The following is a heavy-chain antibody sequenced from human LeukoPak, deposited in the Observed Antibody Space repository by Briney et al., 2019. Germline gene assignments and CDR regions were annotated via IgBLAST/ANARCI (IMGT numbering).Heavy chain of an antibody. CDR1: GFTVSSNY. D-gene: IGHD2-2*01. J-gene: IGHJ6*03. CDR2: IYSGGST. V-gene: IGHV3-53*01. CDR3: ARDRVVPAATRGGIYYYYYMDV. Sequence: GGSLRLSCAAPGFTVSSNYMSWVRQAPGKGLEWVSVIYSGGSTYYADSVKGRFTISRDNSKNTLYLQMNSLRAEDTAVYYCARDRVVPAATRGGIYYYYYMDVWGKGTTVTVSS.